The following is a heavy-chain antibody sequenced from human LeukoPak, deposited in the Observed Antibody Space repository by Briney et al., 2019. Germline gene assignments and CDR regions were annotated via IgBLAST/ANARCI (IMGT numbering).Heavy chain of an antibody. CDR3: VNSRIWSENDAFDI. J-gene: IGHJ3*02. Sequence: PGGSLRLSCSASGFTFSSYAMHWVRQAPGKGLEYVSGISTNGGSTYYTDSVRGRYTISRDNSTNTLYLQMNSLRPEDTAVYYCVNSRIWSENDAFDIWGQGTMVTVSS. D-gene: IGHD6-13*01. CDR1: GFTFSSYA. V-gene: IGHV3-64D*06. CDR2: ISTNGGST.